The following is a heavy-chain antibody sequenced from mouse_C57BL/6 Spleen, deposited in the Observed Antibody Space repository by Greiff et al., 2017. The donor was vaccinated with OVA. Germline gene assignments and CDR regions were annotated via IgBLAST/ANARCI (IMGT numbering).Heavy chain of an antibody. D-gene: IGHD1-1*01. CDR3: ARYVTSGFAY. CDR1: GYTFTSYW. V-gene: IGHV1-50*01. Sequence: QVQLQQPGAELVKPGASVKLSCKASGYTFTSYWMQWVKQRPGQGLEWIGEIDTSDSYTNYNQKFKGKVTLTVDTSSSTAYMQLSSLTSKDSAVYYCARYVTSGFAYWGQGTLVTVSA. CDR2: IDTSDSYT. J-gene: IGHJ3*01.